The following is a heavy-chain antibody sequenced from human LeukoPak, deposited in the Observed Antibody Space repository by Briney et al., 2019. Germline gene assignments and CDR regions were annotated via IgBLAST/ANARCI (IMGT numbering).Heavy chain of an antibody. CDR3: ARDGTVYYYGSGSYYMDV. V-gene: IGHV3-20*04. J-gene: IGHJ6*03. Sequence: GGSLRLSCAASGFTFDDYGMSRVRQAPGKGLEWVSGINWNGGSTGYADSVKGRFTISRDNAKNSLYLQMNSLRAEDTALYYCARDGTVYYYGSGSYYMDVWGKGTTVTVSS. D-gene: IGHD3-10*01. CDR1: GFTFDDYG. CDR2: INWNGGST.